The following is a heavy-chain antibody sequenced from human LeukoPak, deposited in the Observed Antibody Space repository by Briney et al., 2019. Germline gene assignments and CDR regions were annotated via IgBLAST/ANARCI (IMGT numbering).Heavy chain of an antibody. CDR2: IYTSGST. V-gene: IGHV4-61*02. D-gene: IGHD3-10*01. Sequence: PSETLSLTCTVSGGSISSGSYYWSWIRQPAGKGLEWIGRIYTSGSTNYNPSLKSRVTISVDTSKNQFSLKLSSVTAADTAVYYCAREYYYGSGTIGADYWGQGTLVTVSS. J-gene: IGHJ4*02. CDR3: AREYYYGSGTIGADY. CDR1: GGSISSGSYY.